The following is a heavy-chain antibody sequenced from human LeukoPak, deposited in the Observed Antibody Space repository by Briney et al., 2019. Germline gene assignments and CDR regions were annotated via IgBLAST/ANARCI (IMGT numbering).Heavy chain of an antibody. D-gene: IGHD6-13*01. J-gene: IGHJ4*02. V-gene: IGHV3-21*01. Sequence: PGGSLRLSCAASGFTFSSYSMNWVRQAPGKGLEWVSSISSSSSCYIYYADSVKGRFTISRDNAKNSLYPQMNSLRAEDTAVYYCARDRLKERAAGTQPFDYWGQGTLVTVSS. CDR3: ARDRLKERAAGTQPFDY. CDR1: GFTFSSYS. CDR2: ISSSSSCYI.